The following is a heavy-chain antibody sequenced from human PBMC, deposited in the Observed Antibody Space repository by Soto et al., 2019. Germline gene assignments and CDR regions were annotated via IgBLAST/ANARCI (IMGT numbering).Heavy chain of an antibody. Sequence: QVQLVQSGAEVKKPGSSVKVSCKASGATLNTFINYGITWVRQAPGQGLEWMGGIIPVFGTANYAQKFQGRVTISADESTSTAYMELTSLRSEDTAVYYCARDKDRLQFGGNYYYAMDVWGQGTTVTVSS. CDR2: IIPVFGTA. V-gene: IGHV1-69*12. D-gene: IGHD5-12*01. CDR3: ARDKDRLQFGGNYYYAMDV. J-gene: IGHJ6*02. CDR1: GATLNTFINYG.